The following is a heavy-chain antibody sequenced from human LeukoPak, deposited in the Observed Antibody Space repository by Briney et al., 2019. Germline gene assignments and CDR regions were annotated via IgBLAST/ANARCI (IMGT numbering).Heavy chain of an antibody. Sequence: PGRSLRLPCAASGFTFSSYGMHWVRQAPGKGLEWVAVIWYDGSNKYYADSVKGRFTISRDNSKNTLYLQMNSLRAEDTAVYYCARDTLTFYYYDSSGYPYWGQGTLVTVSS. V-gene: IGHV3-33*01. CDR1: GFTFSSYG. D-gene: IGHD3-22*01. CDR3: ARDTLTFYYYDSSGYPY. J-gene: IGHJ4*02. CDR2: IWYDGSNK.